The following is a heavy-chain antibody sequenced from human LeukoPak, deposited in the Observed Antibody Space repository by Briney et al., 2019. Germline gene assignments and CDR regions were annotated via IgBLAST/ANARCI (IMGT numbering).Heavy chain of an antibody. CDR2: IIPIFGTA. CDR3: ARDWPHYFDY. J-gene: IGHJ4*02. CDR1: GGTFSSYA. Sequence: SVKVSCKASGGTFSSYAISWVRQAPGQGLEWMGGIIPIFGTANYAQKFQGRVTTTADESTSTAYMELSSLRSDDTAVYYCARDWPHYFDYWGQGTLVTVSS. V-gene: IGHV1-69*13.